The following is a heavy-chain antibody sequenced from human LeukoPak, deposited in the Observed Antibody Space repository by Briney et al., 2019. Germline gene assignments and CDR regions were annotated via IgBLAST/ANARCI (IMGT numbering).Heavy chain of an antibody. CDR1: GFTFTSSA. D-gene: IGHD1-1*01. J-gene: IGHJ4*02. CDR3: ATDDVTTGTKTALGY. V-gene: IGHV1-58*01. Sequence: SVKVSCKASGFTFTSSAVQWVRQARGQGLEWIGWIVVGSGNTNYAQKFQERVTINRDMSTSTAYVELSSLRSEDTAVYYCATDDVTTGTKTALGYWGQGTLVTVSS. CDR2: IVVGSGNT.